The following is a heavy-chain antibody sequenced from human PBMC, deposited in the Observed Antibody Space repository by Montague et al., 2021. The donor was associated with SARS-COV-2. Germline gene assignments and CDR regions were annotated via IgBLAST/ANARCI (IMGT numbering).Heavy chain of an antibody. J-gene: IGHJ5*02. D-gene: IGHD3-9*01. V-gene: IGHV4-39*01. CDR1: GGSISSSSYY. CDR3: ARRSYDILTGYSIPNWFDP. CDR2: IYYSGST. Sequence: SETLSLTCTVSGGSISSSSYYWGWLRQPPGKGLEWIGGIYYSGSTYYNPSLKSRVTISVDTSKNQFSLKLSSVTAADTAVYYCARRSYDILTGYSIPNWFDPWGQGTLVTVSS.